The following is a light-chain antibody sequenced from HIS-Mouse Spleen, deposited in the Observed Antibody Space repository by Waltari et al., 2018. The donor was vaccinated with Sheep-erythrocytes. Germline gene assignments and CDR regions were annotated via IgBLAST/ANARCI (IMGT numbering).Light chain of an antibody. V-gene: IGKV3-11*01. CDR2: DAS. Sequence: EIVLTQSPATLSLSPGERATLSCMAILSVSSYLACYQQKPCQAPRLLSYDASNRATGIPARFSGSGSGTDFTLTISSLEPEDFAVYYCQQRSNWYTFGQGTKLEIK. CDR1: LSVSSY. J-gene: IGKJ2*01. CDR3: QQRSNWYT.